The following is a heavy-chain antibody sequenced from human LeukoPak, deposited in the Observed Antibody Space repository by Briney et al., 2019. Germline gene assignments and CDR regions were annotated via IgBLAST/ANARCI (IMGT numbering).Heavy chain of an antibody. CDR2: IDWDDDK. V-gene: IGHV2-70*11. Sequence: SGPALVKPTQTLTLTCTFSGFSLSTSGMCVSWIRQPPGKALEWLARIDWDDDKYYSTSLKTRLTISKDTSKNQVVLTMTNMDPVDTATYYCARVHLLNQLPTLDYWGQGTLVTVST. CDR1: GFSLSTSGMC. J-gene: IGHJ4*02. CDR3: ARVHLLNQLPTLDY. D-gene: IGHD2-2*01.